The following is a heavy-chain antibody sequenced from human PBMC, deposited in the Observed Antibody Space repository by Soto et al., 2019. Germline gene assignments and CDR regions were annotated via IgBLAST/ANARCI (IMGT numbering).Heavy chain of an antibody. V-gene: IGHV1-69*05. D-gene: IGHD3-3*01. CDR3: ARGAITIFGVVIQHDAFDI. CDR2: MIPIFGTT. J-gene: IGHJ3*02. Sequence: SVKVSCKASGGTFSSYAISWVRQAPGQGLEWMGWMIPIFGTTNYAQKFQGRVTMTRNTSISTAYMELSSLRSEDTAVYYCARGAITIFGVVIQHDAFDIWGQGTMVTVSS. CDR1: GGTFSSYA.